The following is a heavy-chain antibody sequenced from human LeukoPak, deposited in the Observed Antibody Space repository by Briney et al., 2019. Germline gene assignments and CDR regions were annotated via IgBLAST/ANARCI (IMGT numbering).Heavy chain of an antibody. CDR3: ARDLRAGGTWSYGVYFDL. V-gene: IGHV3-23*01. J-gene: IGHJ2*01. CDR1: GFTFSSSA. CDR2: ISSSGSGGST. D-gene: IGHD4-17*01. Sequence: GGSLRLSCAASGFTFSSSAMSWVRQAPGKGLEWVSSISSSGSGGSTYYADSVKGRFTISRDNAKNSVYLLLNSLTPEDTAVYYCARDLRAGGTWSYGVYFDLWGRGTLVTVSS.